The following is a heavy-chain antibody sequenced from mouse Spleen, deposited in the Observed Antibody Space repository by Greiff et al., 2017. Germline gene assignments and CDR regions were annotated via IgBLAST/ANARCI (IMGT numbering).Heavy chain of an antibody. CDR2: ISNLAYSI. D-gene: IGHD2-1*01. CDR3: ARSYGNYVSWFAY. V-gene: IGHV5-15*02. Sequence: EVHLVESGGGLVKPGGSLKLSCAASGFTFSDYGMAWVRQAPGKGPEWVAFISNLAYSIYYADTVTGRFTISRENAKNTLYLEMSSLRSEDTAMYYCARSYGNYVSWFAYWGQGTLVTVSA. CDR1: GFTFSDYG. J-gene: IGHJ3*01.